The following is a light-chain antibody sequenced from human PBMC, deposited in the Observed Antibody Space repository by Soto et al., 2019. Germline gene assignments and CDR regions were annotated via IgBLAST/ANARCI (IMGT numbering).Light chain of an antibody. CDR3: QQYGSSPPIT. CDR1: QSVSSSY. J-gene: IGKJ5*01. CDR2: GAS. V-gene: IGKV3-20*01. Sequence: EIVLTQSPGTLSLSPGERATLSCRAIQSVSSSYLAWYQQKPGQAPRLLIYGASSRATGIPDRFSGSGSGTDFTLTISRLEPEDFAVYYCQQYGSSPPITFGQRTRLEIK.